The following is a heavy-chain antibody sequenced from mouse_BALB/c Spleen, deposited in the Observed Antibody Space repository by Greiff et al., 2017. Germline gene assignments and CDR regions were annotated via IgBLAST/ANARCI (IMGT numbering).Heavy chain of an antibody. CDR3: TRWGLRGYYFDY. V-gene: IGHV1S81*02. CDR2: INPSNGGT. J-gene: IGHJ2*01. CDR1: GYTFTSYY. Sequence: QVQLQQPGAELVKPGASVKLSCKASGYTFTSYYMYWVKQRPGQGLEWIGGINPSNGGTNFNEKFKSKATLTVDKSSSTAYMQLSSLTSEDSAVYYCTRWGLRGYYFDYWGQGTTLTVSS. D-gene: IGHD2-13*01.